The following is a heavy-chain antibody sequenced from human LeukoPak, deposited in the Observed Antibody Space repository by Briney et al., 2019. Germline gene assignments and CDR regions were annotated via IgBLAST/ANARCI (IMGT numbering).Heavy chain of an antibody. J-gene: IGHJ4*02. V-gene: IGHV3-30-3*01. CDR3: ARPYCSSTSCHAGPFDY. CDR1: GFIFSSDA. D-gene: IGHD2-2*01. CDR2: ISYDGSNK. Sequence: GGSLRLSCIASGFIFSSDALNWVRQAPGKGLEWVAVISYDGSNKYYADSVKGRFTISRDNSKNTLYLQMNSLRAEDTAVYYCARPYCSSTSCHAGPFDYWGQGTLVTVSS.